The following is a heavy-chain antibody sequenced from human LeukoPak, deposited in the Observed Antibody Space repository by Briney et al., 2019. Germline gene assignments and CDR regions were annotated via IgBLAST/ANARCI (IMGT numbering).Heavy chain of an antibody. V-gene: IGHV3-53*05. D-gene: IGHD3-22*01. CDR2: IYSGGST. CDR1: GFTVSSNY. Sequence: PGGSLRLSCAASGFTVSSNYMSWVRQAPGKGLEWVSVIYSGGSTYYADSVKGRFTISRDNSKNTLYLQMNSLRAEDTAVYYCARDSTGYYYDSSGAFDIWGQGTMVTVSS. J-gene: IGHJ3*02. CDR3: ARDSTGYYYDSSGAFDI.